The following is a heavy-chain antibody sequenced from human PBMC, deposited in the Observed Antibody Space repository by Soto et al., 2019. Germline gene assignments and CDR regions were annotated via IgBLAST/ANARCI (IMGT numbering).Heavy chain of an antibody. V-gene: IGHV1-18*01. CDR2: INDYGTK. CDR3: VRDLAEKITSSVPIPLFDY. Sequence: GASVKVSCKASGYTFSNFGISWLRQAPGQGLEWMAWINDYGTKNYAQKFQGRVTVTADTPTSTAYMEVRSLRSEDTAIYYCVRDLAEKITSSVPIPLFDYWGQGTLVTVSS. J-gene: IGHJ4*02. CDR1: GYTFSNFG. D-gene: IGHD6-6*01.